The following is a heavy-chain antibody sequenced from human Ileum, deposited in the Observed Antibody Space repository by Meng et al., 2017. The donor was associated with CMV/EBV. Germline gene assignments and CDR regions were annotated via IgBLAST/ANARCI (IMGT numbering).Heavy chain of an antibody. CDR3: MNTPPGD. V-gene: IGHV3-66*01. Sequence: VQLVGSGGGLVQPGVSLRLSCAVSGFTVTEKHLNWVRQVPGKGLEWVSKYATDGRTFYADSVKGRFTISRDNSKNTVYLQMNSLRVEDTAVYYCMNTPPGDWGQGTLVTVSS. CDR1: GFTVTEKH. J-gene: IGHJ4*02. CDR2: YATDGRT. D-gene: IGHD1/OR15-1a*01.